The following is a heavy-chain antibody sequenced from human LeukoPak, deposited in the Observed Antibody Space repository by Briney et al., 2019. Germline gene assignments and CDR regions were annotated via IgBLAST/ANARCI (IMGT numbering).Heavy chain of an antibody. Sequence: ASVKVSCKASGYTFTSYYMHWVRQAPGQGLEWMGWINPNSGGTNYAQKFQGRVTMTRDTSISTAYMELSRLRSDDTAVYYCAKDEPQLSSLGYHNYMDVWGKGTTVTVSS. CDR2: INPNSGGT. D-gene: IGHD3-10*01. CDR1: GYTFTSYY. V-gene: IGHV1-2*02. J-gene: IGHJ6*03. CDR3: AKDEPQLSSLGYHNYMDV.